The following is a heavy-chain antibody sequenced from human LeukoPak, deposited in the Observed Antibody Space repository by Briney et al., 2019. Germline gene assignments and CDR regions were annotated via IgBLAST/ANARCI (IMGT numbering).Heavy chain of an antibody. Sequence: PGGSLRLSCAASGFTFSSYSMNWVRQAPGKGLEWVSSISSSSSYIYYADSVKGRFTISRDNAKNSLYLQMNSLRAEDTAVYYCARAPGSAPIYYFDYWGQGTLVTVSS. CDR1: GFTFSSYS. V-gene: IGHV3-21*01. J-gene: IGHJ4*02. D-gene: IGHD6-25*01. CDR2: ISSSSSYI. CDR3: ARAPGSAPIYYFDY.